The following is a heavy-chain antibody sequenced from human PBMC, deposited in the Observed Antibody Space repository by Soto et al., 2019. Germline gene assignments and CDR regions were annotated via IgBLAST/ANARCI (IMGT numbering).Heavy chain of an antibody. CDR3: ARVYNYYGSGSIGNWFDP. J-gene: IGHJ5*02. Sequence: GASVKVSCKAAGYTFTGYYMHWVRQAPGQGLEWMGWINPNSGGANYAQKFQGRVTMTRDTSISTAYMELSRLRSDDTAVYYCARVYNYYGSGSIGNWFDPWGQGTLVTVSS. D-gene: IGHD3-10*01. V-gene: IGHV1-2*02. CDR1: GYTFTGYY. CDR2: INPNSGGA.